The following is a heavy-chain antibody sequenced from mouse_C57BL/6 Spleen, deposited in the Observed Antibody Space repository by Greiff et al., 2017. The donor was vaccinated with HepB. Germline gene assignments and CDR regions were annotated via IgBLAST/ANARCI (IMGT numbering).Heavy chain of an antibody. V-gene: IGHV1-9*01. D-gene: IGHD2-3*01. J-gene: IGHJ3*01. CDR2: ILPGSGST. CDR1: GYTFTGYR. Sequence: QVQLKQSGAELMKPGASVKLSCKATGYTFTGYRIEWVKQRPGHGLEWIGEILPGSGSTNYNEKFKGKATFTADTSSNTAYIQLSSLTTEDSAIYYCARGNDGYYGAYWGQGTLVTVSA. CDR3: ARGNDGYYGAY.